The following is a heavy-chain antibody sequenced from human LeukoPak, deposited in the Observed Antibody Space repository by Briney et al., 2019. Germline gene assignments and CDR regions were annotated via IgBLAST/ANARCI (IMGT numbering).Heavy chain of an antibody. CDR2: ISSNSNYI. V-gene: IGHV3-21*01. D-gene: IGHD5-24*01. J-gene: IGHJ4*02. CDR3: ARDVGMATPDY. CDR1: GFTFRSYS. Sequence: PGGSLRLSCVACGFTFRSYSMNWVRQAPGKGLEWVSSISSNSNYIYYADSVKGRFAISRDNAKNSLSLQMNSLRGEDTAVYFCARDVGMATPDYWGQGTPVTVSS.